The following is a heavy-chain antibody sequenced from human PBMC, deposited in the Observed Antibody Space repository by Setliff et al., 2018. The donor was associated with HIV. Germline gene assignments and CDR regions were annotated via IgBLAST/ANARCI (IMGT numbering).Heavy chain of an antibody. J-gene: IGHJ4*02. CDR1: GGSISCGSYS. CDR3: ARLRQWLAFFDS. D-gene: IGHD6-19*01. CDR2: ICYTGIT. Sequence: SETLSLTCTVSGGSISCGSYSWGWIRQPPGKGLEWIGSICYTGITNYNPSLKSRVTISVDTSQNQFSLKLTSVTAADTAVYYCARLRQWLAFFDSWGQGTLVTVSS. V-gene: IGHV4-39*01.